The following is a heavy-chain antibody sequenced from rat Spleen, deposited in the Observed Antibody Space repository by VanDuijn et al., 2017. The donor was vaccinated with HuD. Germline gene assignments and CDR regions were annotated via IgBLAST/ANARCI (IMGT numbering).Heavy chain of an antibody. V-gene: IGHV5-31*01. CDR1: GFTFNNYW. J-gene: IGHJ2*01. CDR2: ITNTGSSV. D-gene: IGHD4-3*01. CDR3: TRVWNSGYDYFDY. Sequence: EVQLVESGGGLVQPGRSLKLSCVASGFTFNNYWMTWIRQAPGKGLEWVASITNTGSSVYYRDSVKGRFTISRDNAKSTLYLQMNSLRSEDTATYYCTRVWNSGYDYFDYWGQGVMVTVSS.